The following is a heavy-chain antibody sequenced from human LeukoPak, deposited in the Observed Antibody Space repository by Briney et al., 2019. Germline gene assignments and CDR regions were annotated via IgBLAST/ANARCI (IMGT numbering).Heavy chain of an antibody. CDR2: ISRLGT. J-gene: IGHJ4*02. Sequence: PGGSLRLSCTGSGFMFNVYSMYWVRQAPGKGLEWVSGISRLGTFYADSVKGRFTISRDNSSNTLLLQMNILRVEDTAVYYCAKGLEVESRLDSWGQGTLVTVSS. V-gene: IGHV3-69-1*01. D-gene: IGHD1-1*01. CDR1: GFMFNVYS. CDR3: AKGLEVESRLDS.